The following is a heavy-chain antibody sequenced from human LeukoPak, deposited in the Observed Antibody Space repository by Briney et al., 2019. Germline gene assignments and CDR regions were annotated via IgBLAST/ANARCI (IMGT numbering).Heavy chain of an antibody. J-gene: IGHJ4*02. Sequence: GGSLRLSCAASGFTFSSYGMHWVRQAPGKGLEWVAVIWYDGSNKYYADSVKGRFTISRDNAKNSLYLQMNSLRAEDTAVYYCARPYSGSYFREFDYWGQGTLVTVSS. V-gene: IGHV3-33*01. CDR3: ARPYSGSYFREFDY. CDR2: IWYDGSNK. D-gene: IGHD1-26*01. CDR1: GFTFSSYG.